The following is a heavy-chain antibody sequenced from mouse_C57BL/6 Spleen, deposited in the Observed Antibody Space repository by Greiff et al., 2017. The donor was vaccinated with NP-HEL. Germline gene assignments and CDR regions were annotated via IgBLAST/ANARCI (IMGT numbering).Heavy chain of an antibody. V-gene: IGHV6-6*01. CDR3: TAYYGYAMDY. Sequence: EVQLVESGGGLVQPGGSMKLSCAASGFTFSDAWMDWVRQSPEKGLEWVAEIRNKANNHATYYAESVKGRFTISRDDSKSSVYLQMNSLCAEDTLIYYCTAYYGYAMDYWRQGTSPTVSS. CDR1: GFTFSDAW. D-gene: IGHD1-1*01. CDR2: IRNKANNHAT. J-gene: IGHJ4*01.